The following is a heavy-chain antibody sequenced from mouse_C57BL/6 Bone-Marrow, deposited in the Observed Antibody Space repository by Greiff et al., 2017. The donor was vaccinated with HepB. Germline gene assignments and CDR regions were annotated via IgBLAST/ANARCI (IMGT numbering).Heavy chain of an antibody. CDR2: INPSNGGT. D-gene: IGHD1-1*01. Sequence: QVQLQQPGTELVKPGASVKLSCKASGYTFTSYWMHWVKQRPGQGLEWIGNINPSNGGTNYNEKFKSKATLTVDKSSSTAYMQLSSLTSEDSAVFYCARSATVVATKYYFDYWGQGTTLTVSS. V-gene: IGHV1-53*01. CDR3: ARSATVVATKYYFDY. CDR1: GYTFTSYW. J-gene: IGHJ2*01.